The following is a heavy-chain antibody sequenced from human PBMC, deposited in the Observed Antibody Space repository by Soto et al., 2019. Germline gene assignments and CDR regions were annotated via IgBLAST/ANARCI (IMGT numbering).Heavy chain of an antibody. Sequence: GGSLRLSCAGSGFTFSAYNINWVRQAPGKGLEWVSSISAGSLFIYQPDSMKGRFTISRDDARNSVYLHMSGVAAEDTAVYYCARAGPYSGYDWAPYYYYGMDVWGQGTTVTVSS. CDR3: ARAGPYSGYDWAPYYYYGMDV. CDR2: ISAGSLFI. CDR1: GFTFSAYN. D-gene: IGHD5-12*01. V-gene: IGHV3-21*01. J-gene: IGHJ6*02.